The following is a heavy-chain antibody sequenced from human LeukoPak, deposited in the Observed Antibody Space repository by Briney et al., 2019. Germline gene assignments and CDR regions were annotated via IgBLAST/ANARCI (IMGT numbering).Heavy chain of an antibody. CDR1: GFTFSSYG. CDR2: IWYDGSNK. J-gene: IGHJ4*02. Sequence: PGRSLRLSCAASGFTFSSYGMHWVRQAPGKGLEWGAVIWYDGSNKYYADSVKGRFTISRDNSKNTLYLQMNSLRAEDTAVYYCARGLTVTTRRSFDYWGQGALVTVSS. D-gene: IGHD4-17*01. V-gene: IGHV3-33*01. CDR3: ARGLTVTTRRSFDY.